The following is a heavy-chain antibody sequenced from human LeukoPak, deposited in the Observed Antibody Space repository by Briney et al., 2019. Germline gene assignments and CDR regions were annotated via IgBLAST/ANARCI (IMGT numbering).Heavy chain of an antibody. Sequence: PGGSLRLSCAASGFTFSSYGMHWVRQAPGKGLEWVAVIWYDGSNKYYADSMKGRFTISRDNSKNTLYLQMNSLRAEDTAVYYCAKDSGQQWLVRGEFDYWGQGTLVTVSS. CDR2: IWYDGSNK. V-gene: IGHV3-33*06. CDR3: AKDSGQQWLVRGEFDY. D-gene: IGHD6-19*01. J-gene: IGHJ4*02. CDR1: GFTFSSYG.